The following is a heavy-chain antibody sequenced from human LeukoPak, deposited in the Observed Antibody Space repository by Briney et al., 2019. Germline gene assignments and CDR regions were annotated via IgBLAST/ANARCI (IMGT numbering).Heavy chain of an antibody. J-gene: IGHJ5*02. CDR3: ARVVYSSSWYEL. D-gene: IGHD6-13*01. Sequence: ASVTVSCKASGYTFTGYYMHWVRQAPGQGLEWMGWINPNSGGTNYAQKFQGRVTMTRDTSISTAYMELSRLRSDDTAVYYCARVVYSSSWYELWGQGTLVTVSS. V-gene: IGHV1-2*02. CDR2: INPNSGGT. CDR1: GYTFTGYY.